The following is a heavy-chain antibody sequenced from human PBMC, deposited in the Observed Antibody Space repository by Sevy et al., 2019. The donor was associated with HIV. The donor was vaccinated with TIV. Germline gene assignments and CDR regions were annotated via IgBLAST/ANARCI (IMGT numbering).Heavy chain of an antibody. CDR3: ARKSTSYSHFDY. Sequence: GGSLRLSCAASGFTFSSYGMHWVRQATGKGLEWVSGFGIAGDTYYAGSVKGRFTISRDNAKNSLYLQMNSLRAGDTAVYYCARKSTSYSHFDYWGQGTLVTVSS. CDR2: FGIAGDT. CDR1: GFTFSSYG. V-gene: IGHV3-13*01. J-gene: IGHJ4*02. D-gene: IGHD1-26*01.